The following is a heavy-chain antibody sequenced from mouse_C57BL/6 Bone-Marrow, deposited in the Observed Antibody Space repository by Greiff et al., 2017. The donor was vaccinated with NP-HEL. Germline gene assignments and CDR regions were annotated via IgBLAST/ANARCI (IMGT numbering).Heavy chain of an antibody. CDR2: ISYDGSN. J-gene: IGHJ4*01. CDR3: AREAGLRGAMDY. D-gene: IGHD3-2*02. CDR1: GYSITSGYY. V-gene: IGHV3-6*01. Sequence: DVKLVESGPGLVKPSQSLSLTCSVTGYSITSGYYWNWIRQFPGNKLEWMGYISYDGSNNYNPSLKNRISITRDTSKNQFFLKLNSVTTEDTATYYCAREAGLRGAMDYWGQGTSVTVSS.